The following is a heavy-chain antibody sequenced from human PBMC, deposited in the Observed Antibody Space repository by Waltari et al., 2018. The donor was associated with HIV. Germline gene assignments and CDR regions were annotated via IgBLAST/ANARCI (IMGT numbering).Heavy chain of an antibody. V-gene: IGHV1-69*06. J-gene: IGHJ4*02. Sequence: QVQLAQSGAEVKKPWSSVKVSCKASGDTFSGYGITWVRQAPGQGLEWMGGITPPLGPANDAQRFQGRVTITADKSTSTVYMELSSLTSEDTAVYYCVRKLLLQHYFDYWGQGTLVTVSS. D-gene: IGHD3-22*01. CDR2: ITPPLGPA. CDR3: VRKLLLQHYFDY. CDR1: GDTFSGYG.